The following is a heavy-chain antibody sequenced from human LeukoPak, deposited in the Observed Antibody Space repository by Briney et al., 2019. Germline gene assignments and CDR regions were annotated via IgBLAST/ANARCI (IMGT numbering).Heavy chain of an antibody. Sequence: SETLSLTCTVSDGSISNYYWTWIRQPAGKGLEWIGRVYVSGSTNYNPSLKSRVTISVDTSKNQFSLNLSSVTAADTAVYYCARNYGSGSYFDYWGQGTLVTVSS. CDR3: ARNYGSGSYFDY. CDR1: DGSISNYY. CDR2: VYVSGST. D-gene: IGHD3-10*01. J-gene: IGHJ4*02. V-gene: IGHV4-4*07.